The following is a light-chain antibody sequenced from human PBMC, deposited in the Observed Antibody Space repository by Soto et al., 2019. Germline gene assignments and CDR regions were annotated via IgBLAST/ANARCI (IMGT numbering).Light chain of an antibody. J-gene: IGKJ2*01. Sequence: EIVLTQSPVTLSVSPGERATLSCRASQSVSNFLAWYQQKPGHAPRLLIYDAAKRATGIPARFSGSGSGTDFTLTISSLEPEDSAVYYCQKSGTFGQGTKLEIK. CDR2: DAA. CDR3: QKSGT. V-gene: IGKV3-11*01. CDR1: QSVSNF.